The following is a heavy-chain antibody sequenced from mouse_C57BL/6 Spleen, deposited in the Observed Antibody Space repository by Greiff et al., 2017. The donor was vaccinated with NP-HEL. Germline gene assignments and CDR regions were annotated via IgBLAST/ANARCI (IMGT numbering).Heavy chain of an antibody. J-gene: IGHJ3*01. CDR1: GYTFTSYW. CDR2: INPNSGST. Sequence: VQLQQSGAELVKPGASVKLSCKASGYTFTSYWMHWVKQRPGQGLEWIGMINPNSGSTNYNEKFKSKATLTVDKSSSTAYMQLSSLTSEDSADYYCARSNTVPSPFAYWGQGTLVTVSA. CDR3: ARSNTVPSPFAY. D-gene: IGHD1-1*01. V-gene: IGHV1-64*01.